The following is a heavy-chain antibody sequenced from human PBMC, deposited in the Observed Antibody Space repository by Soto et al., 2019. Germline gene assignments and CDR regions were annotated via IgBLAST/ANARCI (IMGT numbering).Heavy chain of an antibody. CDR3: ARGAYDSSGYCRLDAFDI. D-gene: IGHD3-22*01. CDR2: IYYSGST. CDR1: GGSISSYY. Sequence: SETLSLTCTVSGGSISSYYCSWFRQPPGKDLGWFGYIYYSGSTNYNPSLKSRVTISVDTSKNQFSLKLNSVTAADTAVYYCARGAYDSSGYCRLDAFDIWGQGTMVTVSS. J-gene: IGHJ3*02. V-gene: IGHV4-59*01.